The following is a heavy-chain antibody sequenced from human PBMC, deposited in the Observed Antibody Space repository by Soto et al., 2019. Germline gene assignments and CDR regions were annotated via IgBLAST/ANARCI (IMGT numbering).Heavy chain of an antibody. CDR1: GFSFGGYA. J-gene: IGHJ4*02. CDR3: TKGSRGYTGYVFAY. CDR2: ISGSGATT. V-gene: IGHV3-23*01. Sequence: EVQVLESGGGLVQPGGSLRLSCAASGFSFGGYAMSWVRQAPGKGLEWVSSISGSGATTYYADSVRGRFTISRDNSDNTLYLQMNSLRAEDTAVYYCTKGSRGYTGYVFAYWGQGTLVTVSS. D-gene: IGHD5-12*01.